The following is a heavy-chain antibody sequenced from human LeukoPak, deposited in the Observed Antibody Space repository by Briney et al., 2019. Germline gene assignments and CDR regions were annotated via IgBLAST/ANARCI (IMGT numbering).Heavy chain of an antibody. Sequence: SETLSLTCAVYGGSFSGYYWSWIRQPPGKGLEWIGEINHSGSTNYNPSLKSRVTISVDTSKNQFSLKLSSVTAADTAVYYCARAFRDRGIVVVVAAMYNWFDPWGQGTLVTVSS. D-gene: IGHD2-15*01. CDR1: GGSFSGYY. CDR2: INHSGST. J-gene: IGHJ5*02. CDR3: ARAFRDRGIVVVVAAMYNWFDP. V-gene: IGHV4-34*01.